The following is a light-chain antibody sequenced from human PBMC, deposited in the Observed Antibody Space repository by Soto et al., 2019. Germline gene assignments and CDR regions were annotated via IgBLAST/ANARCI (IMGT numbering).Light chain of an antibody. CDR2: GAS. V-gene: IGKV3D-15*01. Sequence: EIVLTQSPATLSLSPGERATIPSRASQSVASNYLAWHQQKPGQAPRLLIYGASSRATGVPDRFSGSGSGTEFTLTISSLQSEDFAVYYCQQYNNWPLTFGGGTKVDI. CDR1: QSVASN. J-gene: IGKJ4*02. CDR3: QQYNNWPLT.